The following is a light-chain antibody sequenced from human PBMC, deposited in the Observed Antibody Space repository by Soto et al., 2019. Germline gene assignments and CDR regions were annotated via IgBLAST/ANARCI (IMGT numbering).Light chain of an antibody. J-gene: IGKJ2*01. Sequence: DIQMTQSPSSLSASVGDRVTITCRASQSIRSYLNWYQQKPGKAPKLLIYAASSLQSGVPSRFSGSGSGTDFTLTISSLQPEDFATYYCQQSYSNPYTFGQGTKLEIK. CDR1: QSIRSY. CDR2: AAS. CDR3: QQSYSNPYT. V-gene: IGKV1-39*01.